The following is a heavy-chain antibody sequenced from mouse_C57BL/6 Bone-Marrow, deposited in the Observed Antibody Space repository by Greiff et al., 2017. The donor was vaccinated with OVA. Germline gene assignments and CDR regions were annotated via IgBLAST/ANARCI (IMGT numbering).Heavy chain of an antibody. CDR2: ISNGGGST. V-gene: IGHV5-12*01. CDR3: ARLDAMDY. J-gene: IGHJ4*01. Sequence: EVKLVESGGGLVQPGGSLKLSCAASGFTFSHFYMYWIRQTPEKRLEWVAYISNGGGSTYYPDTVKGRFTISRDNAKNTLYLQMSRLKSEDTAMYYCARLDAMDYWGQGTPVTVSS. CDR1: GFTFSHFY.